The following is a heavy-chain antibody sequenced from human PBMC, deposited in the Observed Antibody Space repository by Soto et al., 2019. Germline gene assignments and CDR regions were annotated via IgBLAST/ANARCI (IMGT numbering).Heavy chain of an antibody. J-gene: IGHJ6*02. V-gene: IGHV3-30*03. CDR2: YHMMDIV. CDR3: AAIREVDV. CDR1: DSPSVVMP. D-gene: IGHD1-26*01. Sequence: GGSLNSPVQPLDSPSVVMPCTGSARLQARGWSGWHSYHMMDIVWYADAVKGRFTISRDNSNNTLFLEMNSLRPDDTAVYFCAAIREVDVWGQGTTVTVSS.